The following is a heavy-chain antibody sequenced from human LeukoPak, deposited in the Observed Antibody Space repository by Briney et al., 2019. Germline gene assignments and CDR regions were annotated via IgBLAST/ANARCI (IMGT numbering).Heavy chain of an antibody. CDR1: GGSISSGGYY. CDR2: IYTSGST. Sequence: SETLSLTCTVSGGSISSGGYYWSWIRQPAGKGLEWIGRIYTSGSTNYNPSLKSRVTISVDTSKNQFSLKLSSVTAADTAVYYCARLSTVTTSFDYWGQGTLVTVSS. D-gene: IGHD4-17*01. J-gene: IGHJ4*02. CDR3: ARLSTVTTSFDY. V-gene: IGHV4-61*02.